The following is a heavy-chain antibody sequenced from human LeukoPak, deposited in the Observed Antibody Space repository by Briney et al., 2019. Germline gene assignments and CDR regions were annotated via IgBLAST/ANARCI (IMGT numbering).Heavy chain of an antibody. D-gene: IGHD1-26*01. CDR1: GGSISSYY. CDR3: ARKNSGSYRDFDY. J-gene: IGHJ4*02. Sequence: SETLSLTCTVSGGSISSYYWSWIRQPAGKGLEWIGRIYTSGSTNYNASLKSRVSMSVDTSKNQFSLKLSSVTAADTAVFYCARKNSGSYRDFDYWGQEPLVTVS. CDR2: IYTSGST. V-gene: IGHV4-4*07.